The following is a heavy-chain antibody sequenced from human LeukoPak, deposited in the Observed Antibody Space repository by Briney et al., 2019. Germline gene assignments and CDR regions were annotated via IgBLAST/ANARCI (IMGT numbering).Heavy chain of an antibody. CDR1: GFSIISSDYY. CDR2: ISYSGST. V-gene: IGHV4-31*02. D-gene: IGHD3-22*01. CDR3: ARNFDSYNVFYI. J-gene: IGHJ3*02. Sequence: PSETLSLTCIVSGFSIISSDYYSSWIRQHPTKGLEWIGYISYSGSTYYNPSLKSRVTISVDTSKNHFSLRLSSVTAADTAVYCCARNFDSYNVFYIWGKGKMVTVSS.